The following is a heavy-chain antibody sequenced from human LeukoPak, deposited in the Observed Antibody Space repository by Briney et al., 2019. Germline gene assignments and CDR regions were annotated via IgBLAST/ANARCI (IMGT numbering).Heavy chain of an antibody. V-gene: IGHV4-39*07. CDR1: GGSISSSSYY. CDR3: ARDSTYYYDSSGYLSWSPPFDP. CDR2: IYYGGST. Sequence: SPSETLSLTCTVSGGSISSSSYYWGWIRQPPGKGLEWIGSIYYGGSTYYNPSLKSRVTISVDTSKNQFSLKLSSVTAADTAVYYCARDSTYYYDSSGYLSWSPPFDPWGQGTLVTVSS. J-gene: IGHJ5*02. D-gene: IGHD3-22*01.